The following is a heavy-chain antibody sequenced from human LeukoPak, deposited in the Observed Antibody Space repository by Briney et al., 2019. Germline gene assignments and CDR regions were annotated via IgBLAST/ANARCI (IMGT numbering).Heavy chain of an antibody. CDR2: INPNSGGT. V-gene: IGHV1-2*02. D-gene: IGHD3-10*01. Sequence: GASVKVSCKASGYTFTGYYMHWVGQAPGQGLEWMGWINPNSGGTNYAQKFQGRVTMTRDTSISTAYMELSRLRSDDTAVYYCARDVNRITMVRGVIQDWFDPWGQGTLVTVSS. J-gene: IGHJ5*02. CDR3: ARDVNRITMVRGVIQDWFDP. CDR1: GYTFTGYY.